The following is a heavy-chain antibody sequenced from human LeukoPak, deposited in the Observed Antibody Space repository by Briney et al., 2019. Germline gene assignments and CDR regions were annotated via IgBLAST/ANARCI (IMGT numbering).Heavy chain of an antibody. CDR1: GFTFGDYA. CDR3: ARPMDIVATAPFDY. V-gene: IGHV3-7*01. Sequence: GGSLRLSCTASGFTFGDYAMSWFRQAPGKGLEWVANIKQDGSEKYYVDSVKGRFTISRDNAKNSLYLQMNSLRAEDTAVYYCARPMDIVATAPFDYWGQGTLVTVSS. CDR2: IKQDGSEK. J-gene: IGHJ4*02. D-gene: IGHD5-12*01.